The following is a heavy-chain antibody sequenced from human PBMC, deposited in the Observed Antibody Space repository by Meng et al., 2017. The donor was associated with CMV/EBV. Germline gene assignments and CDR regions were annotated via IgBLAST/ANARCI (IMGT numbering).Heavy chain of an antibody. V-gene: IGHV1-69*02. CDR3: ARTLYSSGWYQTDY. D-gene: IGHD6-19*01. J-gene: IGHJ4*02. Sequence: KASGGTFGSYTISWVRQAPGQGLEWMGRIIPILGIANYAQKFQGRVTITTDESTSTAYMELSSLRSEDTAVYYCARTLYSSGWYQTDYWGQGTLVTVSS. CDR2: IIPILGIA. CDR1: GGTFGSYT.